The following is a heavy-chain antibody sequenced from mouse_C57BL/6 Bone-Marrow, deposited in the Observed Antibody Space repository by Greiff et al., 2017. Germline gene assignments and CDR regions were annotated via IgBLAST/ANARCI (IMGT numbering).Heavy chain of an antibody. CDR2: IDPENGDT. D-gene: IGHD6-1*02. CDR3: TTRQLDHYYAMDY. Sequence: VQLQQSGAELVRPGASVKLSCTASGFNIKDDYMHWVKQRPEPGLEWIGWIDPENGDTEYASKFQGKATITADTSSNTAYLQLSSLTSEDTAVYYCTTRQLDHYYAMDYWGQGTSVTVSS. J-gene: IGHJ4*01. CDR1: GFNIKDDY. V-gene: IGHV14-4*01.